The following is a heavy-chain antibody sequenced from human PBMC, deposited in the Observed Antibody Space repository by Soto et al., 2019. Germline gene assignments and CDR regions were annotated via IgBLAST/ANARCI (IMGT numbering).Heavy chain of an antibody. V-gene: IGHV1-69*02. CDR3: ARVGSSSWYSFDY. D-gene: IGHD6-13*01. Sequence: QVQLVHSGAEVKKPGSSVKVSCKASGGTFSSYTISWVRQAPGQGLEWMGRIIPILGIANYAQKFQGRVTITADKSTSTAYMELSSLRSEDTAVYYCARVGSSSWYSFDYWGQGTLVTVSS. J-gene: IGHJ4*02. CDR2: IIPILGIA. CDR1: GGTFSSYT.